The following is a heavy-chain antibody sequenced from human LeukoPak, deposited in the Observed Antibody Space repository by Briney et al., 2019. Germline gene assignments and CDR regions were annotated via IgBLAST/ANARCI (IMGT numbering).Heavy chain of an antibody. D-gene: IGHD2-2*01. CDR3: ARVSRVPAAGWGFDY. J-gene: IGHJ4*02. Sequence: ASVKVSCKASGYTSTGYYMHWVRQAPGQGLEWMGWINPNSGGTNYAQKFQGRVTMTRDTSISTAYMELSRLRSDDTAVYYCARVSRVPAAGWGFDYWGQGTLVTVSS. CDR2: INPNSGGT. CDR1: GYTSTGYY. V-gene: IGHV1-2*02.